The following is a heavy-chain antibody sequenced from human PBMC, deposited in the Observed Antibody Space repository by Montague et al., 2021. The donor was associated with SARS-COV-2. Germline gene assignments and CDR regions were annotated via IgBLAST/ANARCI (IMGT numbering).Heavy chain of an antibody. J-gene: IGHJ5*02. V-gene: IGHV4-61*08. Sequence: SETLFLTRTVSGGSVSSGGYYWSWIRQPPGKGLEWIGYIYYSGSTNYNPSLKSRVTISLDTSKNQFSPKLTSVTAADTAVYYCARGPRITMIVVVITDIWFDPWGQGTLVTVSS. CDR2: IYYSGST. D-gene: IGHD3-22*01. CDR1: GGSVSSGGYY. CDR3: ARGPRITMIVVVITDIWFDP.